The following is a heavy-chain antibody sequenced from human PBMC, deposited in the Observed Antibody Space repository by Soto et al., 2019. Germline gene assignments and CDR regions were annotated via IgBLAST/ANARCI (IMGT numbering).Heavy chain of an antibody. D-gene: IGHD2-15*01. Sequence: GESLKISCKGSGYSFTTYWIGWMRQMPGKGLEWMGSIYPGDSDTRYSPSFQGQVTISADKSISTAYLQWSSLKASDTAMYYCASPMRYCRGGSCYYGMDVWGQGTTVTVSS. V-gene: IGHV5-51*01. CDR1: GYSFTTYW. CDR2: IYPGDSDT. CDR3: ASPMRYCRGGSCYYGMDV. J-gene: IGHJ6*02.